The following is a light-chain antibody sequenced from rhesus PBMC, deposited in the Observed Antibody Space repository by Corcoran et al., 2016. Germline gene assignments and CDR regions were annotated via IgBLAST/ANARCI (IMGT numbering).Light chain of an antibody. J-gene: IGKJ4*01. CDR2: AAS. Sequence: DIQMTQSPSSLSVSVGDKVTITCRASQGINGWLAWYQPKPGKAPKLLIYAASTLEKGVPLRFSGSGSGTDYNFTISGLQPEDFATYYCQQGHNIPLTFGGGTNVEIK. CDR1: QGINGW. CDR3: QQGHNIPLT. V-gene: IGKV1-18*01.